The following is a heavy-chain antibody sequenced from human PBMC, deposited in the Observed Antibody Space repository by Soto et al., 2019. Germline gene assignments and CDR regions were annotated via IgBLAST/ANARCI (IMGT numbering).Heavy chain of an antibody. Sequence: SEPLSLTCTVSGGPISSYYWSRIRQPPGKGLEWIGYIYYSGSTNYNPSLKSRVTISVDTSKNQFSLKLSSVTAADTAVYYCARDKTGTTFGWFDPWGQGTLVTVS. CDR1: GGPISSYY. V-gene: IGHV4-59*01. D-gene: IGHD1-7*01. CDR2: IYYSGST. CDR3: ARDKTGTTFGWFDP. J-gene: IGHJ5*02.